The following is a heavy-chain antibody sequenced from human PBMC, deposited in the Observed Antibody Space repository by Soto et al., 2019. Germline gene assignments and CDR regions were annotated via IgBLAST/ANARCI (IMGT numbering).Heavy chain of an antibody. CDR1: GFTFSSYW. Sequence: GGSLRLSCAASGFTFSSYWMHWVRQAPGKGLVWVSRINSDGSSTSYADSVKGRFTISRDNSKNTLYLQMNSLRAEDTAVYYCAKQYGSGAFRPFDYWGQGTLVTVSS. D-gene: IGHD3-10*01. J-gene: IGHJ4*02. CDR2: INSDGSST. V-gene: IGHV3-74*01. CDR3: AKQYGSGAFRPFDY.